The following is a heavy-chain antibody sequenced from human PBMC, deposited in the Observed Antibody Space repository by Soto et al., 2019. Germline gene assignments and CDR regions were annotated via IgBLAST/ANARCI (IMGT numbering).Heavy chain of an antibody. Sequence: SEALSLPWTGSGGLISRYYWSLSRQPPGKGLEWIGYIYYSGSTNYNPSLKSRVTISVDTSKNQFSLKLSSVTAADTAVYYCARVYCSGGSCYSLAFDIWGQGTMVTVSS. CDR3: ARVYCSGGSCYSLAFDI. CDR2: IYYSGST. D-gene: IGHD2-15*01. V-gene: IGHV4-59*01. CDR1: GGLISRYY. J-gene: IGHJ3*02.